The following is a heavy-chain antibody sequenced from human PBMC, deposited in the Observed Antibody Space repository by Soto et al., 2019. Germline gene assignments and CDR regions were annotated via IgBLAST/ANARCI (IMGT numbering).Heavy chain of an antibody. J-gene: IGHJ6*02. CDR3: ARGGRNFHYSYYYGKDV. CDR2: ISAYNGNT. V-gene: IGHV1-18*01. D-gene: IGHD4-4*01. CDR1: GYTFTSYG. Sequence: ASVKVSCKASGYTFTSYGISWVRQAPGRGLEWMGWISAYNGNTNYAQKLQGRVTMATDTSTSTAYMELRSLRSDDTAVYYCARGGRNFHYSYYYGKDVCRQLHTVTVSS.